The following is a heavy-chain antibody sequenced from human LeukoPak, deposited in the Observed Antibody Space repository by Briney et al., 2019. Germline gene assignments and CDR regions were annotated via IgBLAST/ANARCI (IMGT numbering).Heavy chain of an antibody. Sequence: SETLSLTCTVSGGSISSSTYYWGWIRLPPGKGLEWIGSIYYSGSIYYKPSLKSRVTISVDTSKNQFSLKLSSVTAADTAVYYCARLGMGATTFAYWGQGTLVTVSS. CDR3: ARLGMGATTFAY. CDR2: IYYSGSI. J-gene: IGHJ4*02. V-gene: IGHV4-39*07. D-gene: IGHD1-26*01. CDR1: GGSISSSTYY.